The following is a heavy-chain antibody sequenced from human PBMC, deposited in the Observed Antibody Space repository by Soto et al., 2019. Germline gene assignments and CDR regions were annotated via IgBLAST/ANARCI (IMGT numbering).Heavy chain of an antibody. D-gene: IGHD6-6*01. V-gene: IGHV3-7*05. CDR3: ARDVSIAARPYDY. CDR2: IKQDGSEK. J-gene: IGHJ4*02. CDR1: GFTFSSHW. Sequence: PGGSLRLSCAASGFTFSSHWMTWVRQAPGKGLEWVANIKQDGSEKYYVDSVKGRFTISRDNAKNSLYLQMNSLRAEDTAVYYCARDVSIAARPYDYWGQGTLVTVSS.